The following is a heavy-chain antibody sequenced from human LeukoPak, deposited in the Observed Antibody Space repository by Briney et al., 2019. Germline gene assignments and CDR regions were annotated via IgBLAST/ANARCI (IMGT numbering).Heavy chain of an antibody. CDR3: ARELWGAAAQTYFDY. D-gene: IGHD6-13*01. Sequence: ALVKVSCKASGGTFSSYAISWVRQAPGQGLEWMGRIIPILGIANYAQKLQGRVTMTTDTSTSTAYMELRSLRSDDTAVYYCARELWGAAAQTYFDYWGQGTLVTVSS. J-gene: IGHJ4*02. V-gene: IGHV1-69*04. CDR1: GGTFSSYA. CDR2: IIPILGIA.